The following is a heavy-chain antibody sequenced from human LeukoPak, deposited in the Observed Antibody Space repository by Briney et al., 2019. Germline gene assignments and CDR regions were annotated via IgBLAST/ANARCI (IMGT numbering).Heavy chain of an antibody. CDR3: ASTSIIRGYDHDQYY. CDR2: IHSDGAT. J-gene: IGHJ4*02. V-gene: IGHV3-53*01. Sequence: GGSLRLSCAASGFTVSSDYMSWVRQAPGKGLEWVSVIHSDGATHYADSVKGRFTISRDTSKNTLYLQMNSLRAEDTAVYYCASTSIIRGYDHDQYYWGQGTLVTVSS. D-gene: IGHD5-12*01. CDR1: GFTVSSDY.